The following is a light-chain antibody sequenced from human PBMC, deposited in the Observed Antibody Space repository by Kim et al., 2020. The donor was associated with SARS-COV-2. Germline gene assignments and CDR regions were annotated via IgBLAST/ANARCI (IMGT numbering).Light chain of an antibody. J-gene: IGLJ3*02. V-gene: IGLV3-9*01. CDR1: NIGSKF. CDR2: RDT. CDR3: QVWDSNTGV. Sequence: SYELTQQLSVSVALGQTARITCGENNIGSKFVHWYQQKAGQAPVLVIYRDTKRPSGIPERFSGSNSGNTATLIISRAQGGDEADYYCQVWDSNTGVFGGGTQLTVL.